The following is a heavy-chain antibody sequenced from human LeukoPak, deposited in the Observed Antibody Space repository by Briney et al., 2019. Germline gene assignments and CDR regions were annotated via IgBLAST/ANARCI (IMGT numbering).Heavy chain of an antibody. CDR2: INHSGST. J-gene: IGHJ4*02. CDR1: GGSFSGYY. CDR3: ARVGVITMIVNY. D-gene: IGHD3-22*01. V-gene: IGHV4-34*01. Sequence: KPSETLSLTCAVYGGSFSGYYWSWIRQPPGKGLEWIGEINHSGSTNYNPSLKSRVTISVDTSKNQFSLKLSSVTAADTAVYYCARVGVITMIVNYWGQGTLVTVSS.